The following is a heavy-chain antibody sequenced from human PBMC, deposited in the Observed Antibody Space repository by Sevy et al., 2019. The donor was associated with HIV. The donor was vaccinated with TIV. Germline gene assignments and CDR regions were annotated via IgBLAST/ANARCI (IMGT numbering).Heavy chain of an antibody. CDR1: GGSISNSY. CDR3: ARYNFRDGSHDYFDW. V-gene: IGHV4-59*01. CDR2: IYYSGST. D-gene: IGHD3-3*01. Sequence: SETLSLTCIVSGGSISNSYWCWIRQPPGMGLQFIGYIYYSGSTNYNPSLKSRVTISVDKSKNQFSLKLTSVTAADTAVYYCARYNFRDGSHDYFDWWGQRTLVTVSS. J-gene: IGHJ4*02.